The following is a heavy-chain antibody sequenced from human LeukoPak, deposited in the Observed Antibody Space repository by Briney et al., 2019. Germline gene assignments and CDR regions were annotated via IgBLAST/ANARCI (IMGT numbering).Heavy chain of an antibody. CDR3: AKGIESSGSYYTSFDY. V-gene: IGHV3-23*01. J-gene: IGHJ4*02. CDR2: ISGTGGAT. Sequence: GGSLRLSCAASGFTFSKYAMSWVRQAPGKGLEWVSGISGTGGATYYADSVRGRFTISRDNSKNTLSLQMNSLRAEDTAVYYCAKGIESSGSYYTSFDYWGQGTLVTVSS. CDR1: GFTFSKYA. D-gene: IGHD1-26*01.